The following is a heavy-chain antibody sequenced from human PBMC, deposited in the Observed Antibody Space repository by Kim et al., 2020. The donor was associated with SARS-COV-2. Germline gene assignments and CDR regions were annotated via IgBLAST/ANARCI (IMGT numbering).Heavy chain of an antibody. D-gene: IGHD6-13*01. Sequence: KPPLRSRVTMSVDKSKNQFSLKLSSVTAADTAVYYCARVPIAAAGRWFDPWGQGTLVTVSS. CDR3: ARVPIAAAGRWFDP. J-gene: IGHJ5*02. V-gene: IGHV4-4*02.